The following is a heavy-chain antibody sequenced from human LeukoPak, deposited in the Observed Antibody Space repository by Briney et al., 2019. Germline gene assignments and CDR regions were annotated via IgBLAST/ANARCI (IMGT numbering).Heavy chain of an antibody. D-gene: IGHD2-21*01. CDR2: IYSGGTT. V-gene: IGHV3-53*01. CDR3: AKAPVTTCGGAYCYPFDY. Sequence: GGSLRLSCAASGFTVSSNYMSWVRQAPGKGLEWVSVIYSGGTTYYADSVKGRFTISRDSSKNTLYLQMNSLRAGDAAVYYCAKAPVTTCGGAYCYPFDYWSQGTLVTVSS. J-gene: IGHJ4*02. CDR1: GFTVSSNY.